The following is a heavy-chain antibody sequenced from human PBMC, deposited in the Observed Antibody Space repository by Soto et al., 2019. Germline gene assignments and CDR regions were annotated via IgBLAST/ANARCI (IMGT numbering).Heavy chain of an antibody. CDR1: GGSISSVYDC. J-gene: IGHJ4*02. V-gene: IGHV4-30-4*01. Sequence: QVQLQESGPILVKPSQTLSLTCTVSGGSISSVYDCWSWIRQSPDKGLEWIGHIYNGGTTYNNPSLTSRVTISVQTTKNKSSLQLRSVTAADTAVYFCARGPSGDKVDFWGQGTLVTVSS. CDR2: IYNGGTT. CDR3: ARGPSGDKVDF. D-gene: IGHD7-27*01.